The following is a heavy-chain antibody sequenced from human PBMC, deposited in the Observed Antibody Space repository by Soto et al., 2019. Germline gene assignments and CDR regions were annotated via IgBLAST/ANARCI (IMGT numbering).Heavy chain of an antibody. CDR3: ARTFPDRYCSGGSCYSYYFDY. D-gene: IGHD2-15*01. CDR2: IYYRGNT. CDR1: GDSINSDKYY. Sequence: PSETLSLTCSVSGDSINSDKYYWGWIRQPPGKGLEWIGCIYYRGNTNYNPSLQTRVTISLDKSKNQFSLKLSSVTAADTAVYYCARTFPDRYCSGGSCYSYYFDYWGQGTLVTVSS. J-gene: IGHJ4*02. V-gene: IGHV4-61*05.